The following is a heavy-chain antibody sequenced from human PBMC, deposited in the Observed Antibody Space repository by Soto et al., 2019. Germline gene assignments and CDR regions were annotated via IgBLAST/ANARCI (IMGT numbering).Heavy chain of an antibody. CDR1: GFTFSNAW. CDR2: IKSKTDGGTT. V-gene: IGHV3-15*01. J-gene: IGHJ3*02. D-gene: IGHD4-17*01. Sequence: EVQLVESGGGLVQPGGSLRLSCAASGFTFSNAWMSWVRQAPGKGLEWVGRIKSKTDGGTTDYAAPVKGRFTISRDDSKNTLYLQMNSLKTEDTALYYCTTTYGDNAFDIWGQGTMVTVSS. CDR3: TTTYGDNAFDI.